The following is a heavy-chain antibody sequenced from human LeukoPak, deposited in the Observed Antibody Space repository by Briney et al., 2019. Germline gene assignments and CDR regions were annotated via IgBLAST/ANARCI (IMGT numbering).Heavy chain of an antibody. J-gene: IGHJ4*02. CDR2: ILYSVTS. CDR1: GGSISSSGYQ. D-gene: IGHD2-15*01. Sequence: SETLSLTCSVSGGSISSSGYQWAWIRQPPGKGLEWIGTILYSVTSYYNPSLKSRVTISVDMSKNQFSLELNSVTAADTAVYYCARHHCSGGSCYGLGYCGQGTLVTVSS. CDR3: ARHHCSGGSCYGLGY. V-gene: IGHV4-39*01.